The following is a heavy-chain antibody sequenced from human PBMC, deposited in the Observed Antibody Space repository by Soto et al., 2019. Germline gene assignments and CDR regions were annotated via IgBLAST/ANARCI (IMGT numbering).Heavy chain of an antibody. V-gene: IGHV4-59*01. Sequence: SETLFLTCAVSGGSIGFYYWSWIRQPPGKGLEWIGYVYNTGATNYSPSLKNRVTISVDTSKNQFSLKLRSVTAADTAVYYCARESYYGSGATVVAYWGQGTLVT. J-gene: IGHJ4*02. CDR1: GGSIGFYY. CDR2: VYNTGAT. CDR3: ARESYYGSGATVVAY. D-gene: IGHD3-10*01.